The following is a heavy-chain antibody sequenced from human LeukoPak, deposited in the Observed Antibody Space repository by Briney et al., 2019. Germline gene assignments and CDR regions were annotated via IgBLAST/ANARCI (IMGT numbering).Heavy chain of an antibody. CDR3: ARDFRSLYYFDY. D-gene: IGHD1-26*01. J-gene: IGHJ4*02. CDR2: ISADSRTI. Sequence: PGGSLRLSCAASGFTFSGNGMSWVRQAPGKGLECLSYISADSRTIYYADSVKGRFTISRDNAENSLYLQMHTLRDEDTAVYYCARDFRSLYYFDYWGQGTLVTVSS. V-gene: IGHV3-48*02. CDR1: GFTFSGNG.